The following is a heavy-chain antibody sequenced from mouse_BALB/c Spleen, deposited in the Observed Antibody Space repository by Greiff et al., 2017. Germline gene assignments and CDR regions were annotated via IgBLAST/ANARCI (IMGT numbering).Heavy chain of an antibody. CDR2: IYPYNGGT. CDR1: GFTFTDYN. Sequence: VQLQQSGPELVKPGASVKLSCKASGFTFTDYNMHWVKQSHGKSLEWIGYIYPYNGGTGYNQKFKSKATMTVDNSSSTAYMELRSLTSEDSAVYYCERWYGYYAMDYWGQGTSVTVSS. V-gene: IGHV1S29*02. J-gene: IGHJ4*01. D-gene: IGHD1-2*01. CDR3: ERWYGYYAMDY.